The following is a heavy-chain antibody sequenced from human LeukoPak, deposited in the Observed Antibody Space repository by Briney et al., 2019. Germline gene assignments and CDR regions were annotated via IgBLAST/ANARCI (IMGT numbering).Heavy chain of an antibody. Sequence: ASVKVSCKASGYTFTSYDINWVRQAPGQGLEWMGGIIPIFGTANYAQKFQGRVTITADESTSTAYMELSSLRSEDTAVYYCARGWVYDFWSGFAFDYWGQGTLVTVSS. D-gene: IGHD3-3*01. V-gene: IGHV1-69*13. J-gene: IGHJ4*02. CDR1: GYTFTSYD. CDR3: ARGWVYDFWSGFAFDY. CDR2: IIPIFGTA.